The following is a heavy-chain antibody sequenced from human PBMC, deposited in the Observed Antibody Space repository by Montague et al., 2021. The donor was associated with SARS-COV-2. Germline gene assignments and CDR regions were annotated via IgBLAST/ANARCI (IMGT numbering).Heavy chain of an antibody. CDR3: ARGGGDYGGNPFDY. V-gene: IGHV4-59*01. CDR1: GVSITTYY. D-gene: IGHD4-23*01. CDR2: IYYSGST. Sequence: SETLSLTCTVSGVSITTYYWSWVRQPPGKGLEWIGYIYYSGSTYYTPSLKSRVSFSVDASKNEFSLRLTSVSAADTAVYYCARGGGDYGGNPFDYWGRGTLVTVSS. J-gene: IGHJ4*02.